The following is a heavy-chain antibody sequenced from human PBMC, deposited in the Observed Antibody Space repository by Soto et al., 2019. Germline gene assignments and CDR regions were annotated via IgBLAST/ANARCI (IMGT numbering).Heavy chain of an antibody. CDR3: ARPSQWLDPFDY. CDR2: IYYSGST. J-gene: IGHJ4*02. CDR1: GGSISSSSYY. Sequence: PSETLSLTCTVSGGSISSSSYYWGWIRQPPGKGLEWIGSIYYSGSTYYNPSLKSRVTISVDTSKNQFSLKLSSVTAADTAVYYCARPSQWLDPFDYWGQGTLVTVSS. D-gene: IGHD6-19*01. V-gene: IGHV4-39*01.